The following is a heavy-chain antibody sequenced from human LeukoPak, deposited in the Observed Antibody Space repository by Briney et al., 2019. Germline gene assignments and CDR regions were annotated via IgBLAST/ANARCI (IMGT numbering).Heavy chain of an antibody. CDR3: ARTTIFGVVIKFDY. V-gene: IGHV4-34*01. CDR2: INHSGST. CDR1: GGSFSGYY. D-gene: IGHD3-3*01. Sequence: SETLSLTCAVYGGSFSGYYWSWIRQPPGKGLEWIGEINHSGSTNYNPSLKSRVTISVDTSKNQFSLKLSSVTAADTAVYCCARTTIFGVVIKFDYWGQGTLVTVSS. J-gene: IGHJ4*02.